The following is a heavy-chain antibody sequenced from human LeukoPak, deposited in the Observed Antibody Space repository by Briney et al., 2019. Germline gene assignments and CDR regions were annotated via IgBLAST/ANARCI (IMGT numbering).Heavy chain of an antibody. CDR2: ISYDGSNK. J-gene: IGHJ4*02. Sequence: GGSLRLSCAASGFTFSSYAMHWVRQAPGKGLEWVAVISYDGSNKYYADSVKGRFTISRDNSKNTLYLQMNSLGAEDTAVYYCASPYYYGSGSYVDYWGQGTLVTVSS. D-gene: IGHD3-10*01. V-gene: IGHV3-30*04. CDR3: ASPYYYGSGSYVDY. CDR1: GFTFSSYA.